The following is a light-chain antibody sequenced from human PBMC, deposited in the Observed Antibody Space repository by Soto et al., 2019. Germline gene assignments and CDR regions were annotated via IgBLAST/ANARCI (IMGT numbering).Light chain of an antibody. V-gene: IGKV3-20*01. J-gene: IGKJ1*01. CDR1: QSVSSSY. Sequence: EIGLTQSPGTLSLSPGERATLSCRASQSVSSSYLAWYQQKPGQAPRLLIYGASSRATGIPDRFSGSGSGTDFTLTISRLEPEDFAVYYCQQYGSSPVGTFGQGTKVEIK. CDR3: QQYGSSPVGT. CDR2: GAS.